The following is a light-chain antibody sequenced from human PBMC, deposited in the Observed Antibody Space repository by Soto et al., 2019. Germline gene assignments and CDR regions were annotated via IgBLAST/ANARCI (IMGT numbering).Light chain of an antibody. CDR3: SSYTTSSTLNVV. V-gene: IGLV2-14*01. Sequence: QSALTQPASVSGSPGQSITISCTGTSSDVGGYNYVSWYQQHPGKAPKFMIFEVSNRPSGVSNRFSGSKSGNTASLTISGLQAEDEADYYCSSYTTSSTLNVVFGGGTKVTVL. J-gene: IGLJ2*01. CDR1: SSDVGGYNY. CDR2: EVS.